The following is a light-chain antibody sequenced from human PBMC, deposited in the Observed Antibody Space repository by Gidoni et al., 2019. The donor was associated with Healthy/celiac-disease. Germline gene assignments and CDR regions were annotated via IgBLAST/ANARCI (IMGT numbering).Light chain of an antibody. Sequence: IVITQSPATLSVSPGERATLSFRASQSVSSNLAWYQQKPGQAPRLLIYGASTRATGIPARFSGSGSGTEFTLTISSLQYEDFAVYYCQQYNNWLVTFGQGTKLEIK. CDR2: GAS. CDR3: QQYNNWLVT. V-gene: IGKV3-15*01. J-gene: IGKJ2*01. CDR1: QSVSSN.